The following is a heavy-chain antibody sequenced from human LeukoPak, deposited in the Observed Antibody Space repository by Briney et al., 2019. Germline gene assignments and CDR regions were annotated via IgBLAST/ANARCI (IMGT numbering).Heavy chain of an antibody. Sequence: ASVKVSCKASGGTFSSYAITWARQAPGQGLEWMGGIIPLFGPANYAQKFQGRVTITADESTSTAYMELSSLRSEDTAVYYCASYYFDSSDYYLRWFDPWGQGTLVTVSS. CDR1: GGTFSSYA. J-gene: IGHJ5*02. CDR2: IIPLFGPA. V-gene: IGHV1-69*13. CDR3: ASYYFDSSDYYLRWFDP. D-gene: IGHD3-22*01.